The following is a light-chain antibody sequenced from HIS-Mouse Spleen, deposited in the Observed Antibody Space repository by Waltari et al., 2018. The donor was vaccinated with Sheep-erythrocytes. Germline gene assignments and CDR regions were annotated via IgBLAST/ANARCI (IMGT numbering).Light chain of an antibody. CDR1: KLGDKY. V-gene: IGLV3-1*01. J-gene: IGLJ3*02. Sequence: SYELTQPPSVSVSPGQTASITCSGDKLGDKYACWYQQKPSQSPVLVIYQDSKRPSGIPERFSGSKSGNTASLTISGLQAEDEADYYCCSYAGSSTPWVFGGGTKLTVL. CDR2: QDS. CDR3: CSYAGSSTPWV.